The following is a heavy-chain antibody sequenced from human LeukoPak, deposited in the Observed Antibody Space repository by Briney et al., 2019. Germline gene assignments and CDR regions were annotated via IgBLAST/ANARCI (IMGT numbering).Heavy chain of an antibody. Sequence: GASVKVSCKASGYTFTSYGISWVRQAPGQGLEWMGWISAYNGNTNYAQKLQGRVTMTTDTSTSTAYMELRSLRSDDTAVYYCARDKQQLVLGWFDPWGQGTLVTVSS. J-gene: IGHJ5*02. CDR1: GYTFTSYG. CDR2: ISAYNGNT. CDR3: ARDKQQLVLGWFDP. V-gene: IGHV1-18*01. D-gene: IGHD6-13*01.